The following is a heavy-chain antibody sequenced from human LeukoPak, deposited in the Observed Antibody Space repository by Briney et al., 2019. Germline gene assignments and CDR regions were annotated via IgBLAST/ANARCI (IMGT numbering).Heavy chain of an antibody. Sequence: PGGSLRLSCVFSGFTFSSYAMSWVRQAPGKGLEWVSSLSGSGGSTYYADSVKGRFTISRDNSKSTLYLQMNSLRVEDTAVYYCAKDLHTGYSFAYWGQGTLVTVSS. V-gene: IGHV3-23*01. CDR1: GFTFSSYA. D-gene: IGHD5-18*01. CDR2: LSGSGGST. CDR3: AKDLHTGYSFAY. J-gene: IGHJ4*02.